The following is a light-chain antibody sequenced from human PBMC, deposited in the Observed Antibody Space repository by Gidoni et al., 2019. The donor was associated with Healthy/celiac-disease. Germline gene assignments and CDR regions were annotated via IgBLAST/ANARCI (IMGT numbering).Light chain of an antibody. Sequence: SYELPQPTSVSVPPGQTASITCSGDKSGDKYACWYQQKPGQAPVLVIYQASKRPSGIPERFSGSNSGNTATLTISGTQAMDEADYYCQAWDSSTGDVVFGGGTKLTVL. J-gene: IGLJ2*01. CDR2: QAS. CDR1: KSGDKY. V-gene: IGLV3-1*01. CDR3: QAWDSSTGDVV.